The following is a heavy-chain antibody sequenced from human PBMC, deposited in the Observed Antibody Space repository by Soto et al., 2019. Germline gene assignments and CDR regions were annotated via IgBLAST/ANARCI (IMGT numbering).Heavy chain of an antibody. CDR2: ISGSGGST. D-gene: IGHD3-16*01. V-gene: IGHV3-23*01. CDR3: AKAQFWGSYIPDY. Sequence: EVQLLESGGGWVQPGGSLRLSCAASGFTFSSYAMSWVRQAPGKGLEWVSAISGSGGSTYYADSVKGRFTISRDNSKNTLYLQMNSLRAEDTAVYYCAKAQFWGSYIPDYWGQGTLVTVSS. CDR1: GFTFSSYA. J-gene: IGHJ4*02.